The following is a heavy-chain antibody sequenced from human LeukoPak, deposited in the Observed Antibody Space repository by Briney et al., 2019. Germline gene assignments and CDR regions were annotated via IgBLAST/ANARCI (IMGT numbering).Heavy chain of an antibody. CDR3: AKEGPTGTTKFDY. Sequence: PGGSLRLSCAASGFTFSSYAMSWLRQAPGKGREWGSAISENGGTTYYADSVKGRSTISRDNSKNTLSLQLNSLRAEDTAVYYCAKEGPTGTTKFDYWGQGTLVTVSS. V-gene: IGHV3-23*01. CDR2: ISENGGTT. CDR1: GFTFSSYA. D-gene: IGHD1-1*01. J-gene: IGHJ4*02.